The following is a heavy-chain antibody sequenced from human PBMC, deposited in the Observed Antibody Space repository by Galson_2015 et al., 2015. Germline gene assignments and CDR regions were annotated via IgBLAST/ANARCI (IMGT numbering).Heavy chain of an antibody. J-gene: IGHJ3*02. CDR2: IDWDDDK. Sequence: PALVKPTQTLTLTCTFSGFSLSTSGMRVSWIRQPPGKALEWLARIDWDDDKFYSTSLKTRLTISKDTSKNQVVLTMTNMDPVDTATYYCTLFGWSERLLWFRELSGAFDIWGQGTMVTVSS. CDR3: TLFGWSERLLWFRELSGAFDI. V-gene: IGHV2-70*04. D-gene: IGHD3-10*01. CDR1: GFSLSTSGMR.